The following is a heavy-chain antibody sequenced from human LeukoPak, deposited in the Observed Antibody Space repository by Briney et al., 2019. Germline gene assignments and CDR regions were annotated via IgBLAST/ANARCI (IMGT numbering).Heavy chain of an antibody. CDR1: GFTFDSHA. CDR3: SSRDTSGYFSPPVY. J-gene: IGHJ4*02. V-gene: IGHV3-20*04. D-gene: IGHD3-22*01. CDR2: INWNGGSA. Sequence: RPGGSLRLSXAASGFTFDSHAMSWVRQAPGRGLEWVSAINWNGGSAAYADSVKGRFTISRDNAKNSLFLQMNNLRAEDTALYYCSSRDTSGYFSPPVYWGQGTLVTVSS.